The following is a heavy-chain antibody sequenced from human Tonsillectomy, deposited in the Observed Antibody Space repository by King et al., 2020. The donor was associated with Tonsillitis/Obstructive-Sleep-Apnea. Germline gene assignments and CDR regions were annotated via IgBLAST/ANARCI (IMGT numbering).Heavy chain of an antibody. V-gene: IGHV3-23*04. CDR2: ISDSGSGT. CDR1: GFTFSNYA. Sequence: QLVQSGGGLVQPGGSLRLSCAASGFTFSNYAMSWVRQAPGKGLEWVSSISDSGSGTHYADSVKGRFTISRDNSRKTLYLQMNSLRAEDTAVYYCAGGPAGADYYYMDVWGKGTTVTVSS. J-gene: IGHJ6*03. CDR3: AGGPAGADYYYMDV. D-gene: IGHD6-19*01.